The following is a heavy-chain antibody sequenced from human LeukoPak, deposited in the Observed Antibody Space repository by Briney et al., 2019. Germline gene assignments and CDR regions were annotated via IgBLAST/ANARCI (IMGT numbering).Heavy chain of an antibody. CDR2: INPSGGST. CDR1: GYTFTSYY. D-gene: IGHD6-13*01. CDR3: ARAPWYSSSWLRGGVGYFDY. Sequence: ASVKVSCKASGYTFTSYYMHWVRQAPGQGLEWMGIINPSGGSTSYAQKFQGRVTMTRDTSTSTVYMELSSLRSEDTAVYYCARAPWYSSSWLRGGVGYFDYWGQGTLVTVSS. J-gene: IGHJ4*02. V-gene: IGHV1-46*01.